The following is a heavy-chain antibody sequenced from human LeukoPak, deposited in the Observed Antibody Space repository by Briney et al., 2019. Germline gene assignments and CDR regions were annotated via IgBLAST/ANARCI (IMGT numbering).Heavy chain of an antibody. CDR1: GFTFDDYA. Sequence: GRSLRLSCEASGFTFDDYAMHWVRQAPGKGLEWVSLISWDGGRSYYADSVKGRFTISRDNSKNSLYLQMNSLRAEDTALYYCAKDLGDSSGYFPGYWGQGTLVTVSS. J-gene: IGHJ4*02. V-gene: IGHV3-43D*03. CDR3: AKDLGDSSGYFPGY. CDR2: ISWDGGRS. D-gene: IGHD3-22*01.